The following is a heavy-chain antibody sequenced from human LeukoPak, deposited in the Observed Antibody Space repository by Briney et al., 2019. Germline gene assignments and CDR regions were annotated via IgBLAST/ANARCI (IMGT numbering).Heavy chain of an antibody. CDR2: IYSGGST. Sequence: GGFLRLSCAASGFTVSSNYMSWVRQAPGKGLEWVSVIYSGGSTYYADSVKGRFTISRDNSKNTLYLQMNSLRAEDTAVYYCAREAAAAGFFDYWGQGTLVTVSS. CDR3: AREAAAAGFFDY. V-gene: IGHV3-53*01. J-gene: IGHJ4*02. CDR1: GFTVSSNY. D-gene: IGHD6-13*01.